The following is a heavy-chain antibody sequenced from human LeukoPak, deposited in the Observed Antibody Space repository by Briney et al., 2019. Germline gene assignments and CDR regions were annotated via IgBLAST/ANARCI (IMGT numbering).Heavy chain of an antibody. CDR2: IYYSGST. V-gene: IGHV4-31*03. J-gene: IGHJ3*02. CDR1: GGSISSGGYY. CDR3: ARDPPRYSSGWYDAFDI. D-gene: IGHD6-19*01. Sequence: SQTLSLTCTVSGGSISSGGYYWSWMRQPPGKGLEWIGYIYYSGSTYYNPSLKSRVTISVDTSKNQFSLKLSSVTAADTAVYYCARDPPRYSSGWYDAFDIWGQGTMVTVSS.